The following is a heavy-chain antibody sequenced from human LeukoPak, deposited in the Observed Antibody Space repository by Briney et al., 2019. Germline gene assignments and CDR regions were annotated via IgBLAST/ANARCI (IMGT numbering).Heavy chain of an antibody. V-gene: IGHV1-3*01. CDR2: INAGNGNT. D-gene: IGHD5-24*01. J-gene: IGHJ3*02. Sequence: ASVKVSCKASGYTFTSYAMHWVRQAPGQRLEWMGWINAGNGNTKYSQKFQGRVTITRNTSASTAYMELSSLRSEDTAVYYCARDEITDAFDIWGQGTMVTVSS. CDR3: ARDEITDAFDI. CDR1: GYTFTSYA.